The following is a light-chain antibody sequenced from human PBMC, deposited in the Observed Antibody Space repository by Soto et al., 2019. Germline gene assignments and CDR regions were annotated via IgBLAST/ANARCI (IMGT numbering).Light chain of an antibody. Sequence: EIVMTQSPATLSVSRGERATLSCRANQAISSNLAWYQQKPGRAPRLLISGASTRATGIPARFSGSGSGTEFTLTISSLESDDFALYFCQEYNDWPLRTFGQGTKVDIK. CDR3: QEYNDWPLRT. J-gene: IGKJ1*01. V-gene: IGKV3-15*01. CDR2: GAS. CDR1: QAISSN.